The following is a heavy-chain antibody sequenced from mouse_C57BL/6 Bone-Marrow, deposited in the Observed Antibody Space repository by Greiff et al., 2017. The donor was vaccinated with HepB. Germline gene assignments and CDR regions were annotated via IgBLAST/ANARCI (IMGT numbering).Heavy chain of an antibody. V-gene: IGHV1-63*01. CDR2: IYPGGGYT. J-gene: IGHJ2*01. Sequence: QVQLQQSGAELVRPGTSVKMSCKASGYTFTNYWIGWAKQRPGHGLEWIGDIYPGGGYTKYNEKFKGKATITADKSSSTAYMQFSSLTSEVTAIYYCARWWYYFDYWGQGTTLTVSS. D-gene: IGHD1-1*02. CDR3: ARWWYYFDY. CDR1: GYTFTNYW.